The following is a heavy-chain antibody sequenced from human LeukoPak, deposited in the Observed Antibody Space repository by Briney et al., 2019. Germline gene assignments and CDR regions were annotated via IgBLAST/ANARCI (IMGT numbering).Heavy chain of an antibody. J-gene: IGHJ4*02. Sequence: PGGSLRLSCAASGFTFSDAWMSWVRQAPGKGLEWVGRIESKTDGGTTDYAAPVKGRFTISRDDSRNTLYLQMNSLKTEDTAVYYCTTDPATVTTGGYYFDYWGQGTLVTVSS. D-gene: IGHD4-17*01. V-gene: IGHV3-15*04. CDR3: TTDPATVTTGGYYFDY. CDR1: GFTFSDAW. CDR2: IESKTDGGTT.